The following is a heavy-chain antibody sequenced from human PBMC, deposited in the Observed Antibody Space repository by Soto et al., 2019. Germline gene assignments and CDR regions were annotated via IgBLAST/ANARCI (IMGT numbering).Heavy chain of an antibody. V-gene: IGHV4-59*12. J-gene: IGHJ6*02. CDR2: IYYSGST. CDR1: RGCIRSSY. CDR3: ARGGRRSPGMDV. Sequence: SGTLSLTCIMGRGCIRSSYWRWIRQPPGKGLEWIGYIYYSGSTNYNPSLKSRVTISVDTSKNQFSLKLSSVTAADTAVYYCARGGRRSPGMDVWGQGTTVT.